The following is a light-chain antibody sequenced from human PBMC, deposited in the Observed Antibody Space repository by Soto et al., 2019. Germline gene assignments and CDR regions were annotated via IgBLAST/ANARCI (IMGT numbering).Light chain of an antibody. CDR3: SSYVGNNNLV. CDR2: EVY. Sequence: QSALTQPPSASGSPGQSVTISCTGTFNDVGGYNYVSWYQQHPGKAPKVIIYEVYKRPSGVPDRFSGSKSGTTASLTVSGLQADDEADYYCSSYVGNNNLVFGGGTKVTVL. V-gene: IGLV2-8*01. CDR1: FNDVGGYNY. J-gene: IGLJ3*02.